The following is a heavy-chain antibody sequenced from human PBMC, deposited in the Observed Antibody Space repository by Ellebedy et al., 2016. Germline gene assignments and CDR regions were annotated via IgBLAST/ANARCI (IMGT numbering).Heavy chain of an antibody. V-gene: IGHV5-10-1*01. Sequence: GESLKISXKGSGYSFTTYWITWVRQLPGKGLEWMGRTDPSDSYTNYSPSLQGPVTISTDKSISTAYLQWSSLKASDTAMYYCARRRAGSEQYGLDVWGQGTTVTVSS. CDR2: TDPSDSYT. J-gene: IGHJ6*02. D-gene: IGHD3-10*01. CDR1: GYSFTTYW. CDR3: ARRRAGSEQYGLDV.